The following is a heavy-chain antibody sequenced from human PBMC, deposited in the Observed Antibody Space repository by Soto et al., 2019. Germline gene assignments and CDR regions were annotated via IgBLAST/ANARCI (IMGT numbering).Heavy chain of an antibody. CDR2: IHYSGST. V-gene: IGHV4-30-4*01. CDR3: ARAPPRPHRDYYYHYGMDV. J-gene: IGHJ6*02. Sequence: QVQLQESGPGLVEPSQTLSLICTVSGGSISSGDYYWSWIRQPPGKGLEWIGYIHYSGSTYYNSSLMSRVTISTDTSKNQFSLKLSSVTAADTAVYFCARAPPRPHRDYYYHYGMDVWGQGTTFTVSS. CDR1: GGSISSGDYY.